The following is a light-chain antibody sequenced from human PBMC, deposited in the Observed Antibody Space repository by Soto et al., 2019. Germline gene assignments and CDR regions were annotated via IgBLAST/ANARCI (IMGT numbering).Light chain of an antibody. CDR1: SSDVGSYNL. Sequence: QSVLTQPASVSGSLGQSITISCTGTSSDVGSYNLVSWYQHHPGKAPKLMIYEGSKRPSGVSDRFSGSRSGNTASLTISGLQAEDEADYYCYSYASSSTFGLYVFGTGTKLTVL. V-gene: IGLV2-23*03. J-gene: IGLJ1*01. CDR3: YSYASSSTFGLYV. CDR2: EGS.